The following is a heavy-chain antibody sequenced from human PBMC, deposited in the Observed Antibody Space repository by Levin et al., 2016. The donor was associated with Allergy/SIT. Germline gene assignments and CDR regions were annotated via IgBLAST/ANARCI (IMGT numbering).Heavy chain of an antibody. CDR1: GFTFSGSA. J-gene: IGHJ6*03. D-gene: IGHD2/OR15-2a*01. V-gene: IGHV3-73*01. CDR3: VLDRLRTSYMDV. Sequence: GESLKISCAASGFTFSGSAIHWVRQASGKGLEWVGRIRSRVYSDPPAYSASVKGRFTISRDDSKNTAYLQMKNLKTEDTAVYYCVLDRLRTSYMDVWGKGTTVTVSS. CDR2: IRSRVYSDPP.